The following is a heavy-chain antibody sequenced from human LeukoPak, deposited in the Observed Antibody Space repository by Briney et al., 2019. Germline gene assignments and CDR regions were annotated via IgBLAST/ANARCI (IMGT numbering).Heavy chain of an antibody. V-gene: IGHV3-21*01. CDR3: ASGGAFGVVSYYYMDV. CDR2: ISRSSSYI. D-gene: IGHD3-3*01. Sequence: GGSLRLSCAASGFTFSSYSMNWVRQAPGKGLEWVSSISRSSSYIYYADSVKGRFTISRDNTKNSLYLQMNSLRVEGTAVYYCASGGAFGVVSYYYMDVWGKGTTVTVSS. CDR1: GFTFSSYS. J-gene: IGHJ6*03.